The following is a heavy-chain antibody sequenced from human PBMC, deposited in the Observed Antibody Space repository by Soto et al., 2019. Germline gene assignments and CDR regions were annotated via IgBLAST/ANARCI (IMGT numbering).Heavy chain of an antibody. V-gene: IGHV1-8*01. Sequence: ASVKVSCKASGYTFTSYDINWVRQATGQGLEWMGWMNPNSGNTGYAQKFQGRVTMTRNTSISTAYMELSSLRSEDTAVYYCARGNTHMGFFHYYGMDVWGQGTTATVSS. CDR2: MNPNSGNT. J-gene: IGHJ6*02. CDR1: GYTFTSYD. CDR3: ARGNTHMGFFHYYGMDV. D-gene: IGHD2-2*02.